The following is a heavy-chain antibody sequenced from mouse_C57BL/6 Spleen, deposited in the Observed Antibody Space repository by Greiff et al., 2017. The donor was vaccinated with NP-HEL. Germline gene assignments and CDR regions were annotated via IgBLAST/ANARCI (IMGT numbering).Heavy chain of an antibody. V-gene: IGHV1-4*01. J-gene: IGHJ2*01. CDR2: INPSSGYT. CDR1: GYTFTSYT. Sequence: VKLMESGAELARPGASVKMSCKASGYTFTSYTMHWVKQRPGQGLEWIGYINPSSGYTQYNSQFKDKTTLTADKSSSTASMQLSSLTSENSAVYYCARSDGYSYYFDYWGQGTTLTVSS. D-gene: IGHD2-3*01. CDR3: ARSDGYSYYFDY.